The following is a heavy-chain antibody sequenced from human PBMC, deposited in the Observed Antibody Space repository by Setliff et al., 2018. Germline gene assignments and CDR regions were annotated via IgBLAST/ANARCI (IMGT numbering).Heavy chain of an antibody. CDR1: GYTFTSCG. CDR3: ARGYYYDSSGPAAFDI. J-gene: IGHJ3*02. V-gene: IGHV1-18*01. Sequence: ASVKVSCKASGYTFTSCGISWVRQAPGQGLEWMGWISAYNGNTNYAQKLQGRVTMTTDTSTSTAYMELRSLRSDDTAVYYCARGYYYDSSGPAAFDIWGQGTMVTVSS. CDR2: ISAYNGNT. D-gene: IGHD3-22*01.